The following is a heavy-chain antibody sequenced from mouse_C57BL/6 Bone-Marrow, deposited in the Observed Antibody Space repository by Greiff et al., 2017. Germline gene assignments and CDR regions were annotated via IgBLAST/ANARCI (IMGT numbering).Heavy chain of an antibody. V-gene: IGHV5-6*02. CDR1: GFTFSSYG. J-gene: IGHJ4*01. CDR3: ARGTYYSNYDAMDY. Sequence: EVMLVESGGDLVKPGGSLKLSCAASGFTFSSYGMSWVRQPPDKRLEWVATISSGGRYTYYPDSVKGRFTISRDNAKNTLYLQMSSLKSDDTAMYYCARGTYYSNYDAMDYWGQGTSVTVSS. CDR2: ISSGGRYT. D-gene: IGHD2-5*01.